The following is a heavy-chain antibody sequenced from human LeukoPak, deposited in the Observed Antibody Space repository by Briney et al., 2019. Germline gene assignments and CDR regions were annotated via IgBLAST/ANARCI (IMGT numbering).Heavy chain of an antibody. CDR3: ARDHSDVDHSAGSGTYWWIDP. D-gene: IGHD1-26*01. CDR2: ISPNGGAT. V-gene: IGHV1-46*01. CDR1: GYTFTSNY. Sequence: PVASVKVSCKTFGYTFTSNYMHWVRQAPGQGLEWMGVISPNGGATTYAPNFQGRITLTSDTSTSTFYMQMSSLKSEDTAMYYCARDHSDVDHSAGSGTYWWIDPWGQGTLVTVSS. J-gene: IGHJ5*02.